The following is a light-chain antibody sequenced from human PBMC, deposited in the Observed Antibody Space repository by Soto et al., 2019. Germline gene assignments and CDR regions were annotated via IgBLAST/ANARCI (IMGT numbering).Light chain of an antibody. CDR3: ATWDSSLIAGV. Sequence: QSVLTQPPSVSAAPGQKVTISCSGSSSNIGNNFVSWYQHLPGTAPKLLIYDNNKRPSGIPDRFTGTKSGTSATLGITGLQTRNEDHYYCATWDSSLIAGVFGGGTKGTVL. CDR1: SSNIGNNF. V-gene: IGLV1-51*01. CDR2: DNN. J-gene: IGLJ2*01.